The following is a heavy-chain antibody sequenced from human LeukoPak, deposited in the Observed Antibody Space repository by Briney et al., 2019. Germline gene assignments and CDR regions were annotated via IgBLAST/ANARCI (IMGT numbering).Heavy chain of an antibody. CDR2: ISGIGSST. V-gene: IGHV3-23*01. Sequence: GGSLRLSCAASGFTFSSYGMSWVRQAPGKGLGWVSAISGIGSSTYYAASVKGRFTISRDNSKNTLYLQMNSLRAEDTAVYYCAKGRAGNYYYDSSGYWGQGTLVTVSS. J-gene: IGHJ4*02. CDR3: AKGRAGNYYYDSSGY. CDR1: GFTFSSYG. D-gene: IGHD3-22*01.